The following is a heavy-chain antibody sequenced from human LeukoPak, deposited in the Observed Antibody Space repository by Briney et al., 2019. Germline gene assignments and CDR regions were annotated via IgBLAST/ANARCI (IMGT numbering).Heavy chain of an antibody. CDR2: INHSGST. Sequence: SETLSLTCAVYGGSFSGYYWSWIRQPPGKGLEWIGEINHSGSTNYNPSLKSRVTISVDTSKNQFSLKLSSVTAADTAVYYCARGRGVTTWGVEYYYYYYMDVWGKGTTVTVSS. CDR3: ARGRGVTTWGVEYYYYYYMDV. J-gene: IGHJ6*03. D-gene: IGHD4-17*01. V-gene: IGHV4-34*01. CDR1: GGSFSGYY.